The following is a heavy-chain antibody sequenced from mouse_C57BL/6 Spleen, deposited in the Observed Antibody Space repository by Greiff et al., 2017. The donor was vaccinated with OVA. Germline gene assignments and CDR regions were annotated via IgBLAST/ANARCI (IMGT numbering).Heavy chain of an antibody. CDR3: ARDSSGYGWFAY. J-gene: IGHJ3*01. CDR2: IYPGDGDT. Sequence: VQRVESGPELVKPGASVKISCKASGYAFSSSWMNWVKQRPGKGLEWIGRIYPGDGDTNYNGKFKGKATLTADKSSSTAYMQLSSLTSEDSAVYFCARDSSGYGWFAYWGQGTLVTVSA. CDR1: GYAFSSSW. V-gene: IGHV1-82*01. D-gene: IGHD3-2*02.